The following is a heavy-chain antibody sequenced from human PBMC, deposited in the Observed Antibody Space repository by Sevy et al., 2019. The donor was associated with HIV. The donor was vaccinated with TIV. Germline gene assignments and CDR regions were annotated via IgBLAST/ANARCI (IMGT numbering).Heavy chain of an antibody. V-gene: IGHV4-59*03. J-gene: IGHJ6*02. D-gene: IGHD2-15*01. Sequence: SGTLSLTCTVSGGSISGYYWSWIRQPPGKGLEWIGYFYYSGRTNYNPSLKSRVTISVDTSKNQFSLKLSSVTAADTAVYYCATCSPDYYYGMDVWGQGTTVTVSS. CDR3: ATCSPDYYYGMDV. CDR1: GGSISGYY. CDR2: FYYSGRT.